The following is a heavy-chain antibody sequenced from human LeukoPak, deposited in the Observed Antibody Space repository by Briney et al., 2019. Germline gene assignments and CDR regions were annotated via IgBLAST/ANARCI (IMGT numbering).Heavy chain of an antibody. Sequence: GGSLRLSCVDSGFTFSSYWMNWVRQAPGKGLEWLSFITGSGSTMYYADSVRGRFTISRDNAKNSLYLQMNSLRAEDTAVYHCVSSRILDFDYWGQGTLVTVSS. CDR2: ITGSGSTM. D-gene: IGHD3-3*01. J-gene: IGHJ4*02. V-gene: IGHV3-48*04. CDR1: GFTFSSYW. CDR3: VSSRILDFDY.